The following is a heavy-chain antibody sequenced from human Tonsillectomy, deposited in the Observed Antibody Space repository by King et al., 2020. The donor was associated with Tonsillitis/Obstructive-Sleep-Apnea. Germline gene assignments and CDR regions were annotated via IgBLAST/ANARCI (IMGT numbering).Heavy chain of an antibody. Sequence: VQLQESGPGLVKPSGTLSLNCAVSGGSISSDNWWSWVRQPRGKGLEWIGEIHPSGSTNYKPSLRSRVTMSVDKSKNQFSLKLNSVSAADTAVYYCAKDGRDTIFGVVAIWGQGTLVTVSS. J-gene: IGHJ4*02. CDR1: GGSISSDNW. D-gene: IGHD3-3*01. V-gene: IGHV4-4*02. CDR2: IHPSGST. CDR3: AKDGRDTIFGVVAI.